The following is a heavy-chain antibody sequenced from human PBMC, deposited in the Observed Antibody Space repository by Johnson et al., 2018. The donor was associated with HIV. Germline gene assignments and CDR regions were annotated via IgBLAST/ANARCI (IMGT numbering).Heavy chain of an antibody. CDR3: ARDLAGTERGNAFDI. D-gene: IGHD1-1*01. V-gene: IGHV3-30-3*01. CDR1: GFTFSSYS. Sequence: QVQLVESGGGVVQPGRSLRLSCAASGFTFSSYSMHWVRQAPGKGLEWVAVISYDGSNKYYAYSVKGRVTISRDNSKNTLYLQMNSLRAEDTAVYYCARDLAGTERGNAFDIWGQGTMVTVSS. CDR2: ISYDGSNK. J-gene: IGHJ3*02.